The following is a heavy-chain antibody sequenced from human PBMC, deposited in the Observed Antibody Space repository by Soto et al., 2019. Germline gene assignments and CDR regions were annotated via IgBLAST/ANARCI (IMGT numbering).Heavy chain of an antibody. Sequence: QVQLVESGGGVVQPGRSLRLSCAASGFTFSSYAMHWVRQAPGKGREWVAVISYDGSNKYYADSVKGRFTISRDNSKNTLYLQMNSLRAEDTAVYYCARGGERIVVVTAMEYWGQGTLVTVSS. CDR2: ISYDGSNK. D-gene: IGHD2-21*02. CDR1: GFTFSSYA. V-gene: IGHV3-30-3*01. J-gene: IGHJ4*02. CDR3: ARGGERIVVVTAMEY.